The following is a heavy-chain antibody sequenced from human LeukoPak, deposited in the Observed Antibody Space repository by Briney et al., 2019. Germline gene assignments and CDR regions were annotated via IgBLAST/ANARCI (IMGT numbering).Heavy chain of an antibody. V-gene: IGHV4-59*01. CDR3: ARAIRGSYGYHYFDY. D-gene: IGHD5-18*01. CDR1: GGSISSYY. J-gene: IGHJ4*02. CDR2: IYYSGST. Sequence: SETLSLTCTVSGGSISSYYWSWIRQPPGKGLEWIGYIYYSGSTNYNPSLKSRVTISVDTSKNQFSLKLSSVTAADTDVYYCARAIRGSYGYHYFDYWGQGTLVTVSS.